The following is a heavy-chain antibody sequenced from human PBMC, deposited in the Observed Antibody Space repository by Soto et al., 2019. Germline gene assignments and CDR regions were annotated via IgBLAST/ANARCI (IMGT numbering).Heavy chain of an antibody. V-gene: IGHV1-18*01. CDR2: ISAYNGNT. D-gene: IGHD6-19*01. CDR3: ARDLRHSSGWYILFDY. CDR1: GYTFTSYG. J-gene: IGHJ4*02. Sequence: ASVKVSCKASGYTFTSYGISWLRQSPGQGLEWMGWISAYNGNTNYAQKLQGRVTMTTDTSTSTAYMELRSLRSDDTAVYYCARDLRHSSGWYILFDYWGQGTLVTVSS.